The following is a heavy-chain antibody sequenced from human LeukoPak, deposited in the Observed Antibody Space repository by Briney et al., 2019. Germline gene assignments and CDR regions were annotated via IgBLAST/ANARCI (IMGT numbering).Heavy chain of an antibody. J-gene: IGHJ4*02. D-gene: IGHD5-12*01. V-gene: IGHV3-48*03. Sequence: GGSLRLSCKASGFGSNIYQMNWVRQAPGKGLEWVSSIDWSAGTMNYAASVKGRFTISRNNADYSLFLQMNSLRPDDTAVYYCARSAVSGSDSYFDSWGQGTLVTVSS. CDR2: IDWSAGTM. CDR1: GFGSNIYQ. CDR3: ARSAVSGSDSYFDS.